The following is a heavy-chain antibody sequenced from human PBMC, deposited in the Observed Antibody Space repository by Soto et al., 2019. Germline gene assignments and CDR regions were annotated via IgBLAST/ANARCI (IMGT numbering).Heavy chain of an antibody. V-gene: IGHV3-30*18. D-gene: IGHD6-13*01. Sequence: QVQLVESGGGVVQPGRALRLSCAASGFTFSSYGMHWVRQAPGKGLEWVAVISYDGSHKYYADSVQGRFTLARDNSKNTLYLQMHSLRSEATAVYSGYKDHSSSWYYFDYWGQGTLVTVSS. CDR1: GFTFSSYG. CDR2: ISYDGSHK. J-gene: IGHJ4*02. CDR3: YKDHSSSWYYFDY.